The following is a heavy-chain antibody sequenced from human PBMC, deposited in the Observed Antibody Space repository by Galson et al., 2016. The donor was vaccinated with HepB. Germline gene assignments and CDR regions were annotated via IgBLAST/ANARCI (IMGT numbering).Heavy chain of an antibody. V-gene: IGHV1-18*01. CDR1: GYSFTRYG. J-gene: IGHJ6*02. D-gene: IGHD4-17*01. Sequence: SVKVSCKASGYSFTRYGITWVRQAPGQGLEWLGWISPYNGNANYAQKFQGRVTMTRDTSTSTAYMELRSLRYDDTAVYYCANYPSYGDYGGYYYGMDVWGQGTTVTVSS. CDR2: ISPYNGNA. CDR3: ANYPSYGDYGGYYYGMDV.